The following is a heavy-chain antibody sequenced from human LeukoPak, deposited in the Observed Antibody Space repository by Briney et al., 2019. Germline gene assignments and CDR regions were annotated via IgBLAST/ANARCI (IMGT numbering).Heavy chain of an antibody. V-gene: IGHV4-39*07. CDR2: IYYSGIT. Sequence: SETLSLTCTVSGGSISSSSYYWGWIRQPPGKGLEWIGNIYYSGITYYNPSLKSRVTISVDTSKNQFSLKLSSVTAADTAVYYCARIGMAVAGTFFLDYWGQGTLVTVSS. CDR1: GGSISSSSYY. J-gene: IGHJ4*02. CDR3: ARIGMAVAGTFFLDY. D-gene: IGHD6-19*01.